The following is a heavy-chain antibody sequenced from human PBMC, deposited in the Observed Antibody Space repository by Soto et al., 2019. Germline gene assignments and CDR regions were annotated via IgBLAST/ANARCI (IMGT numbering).Heavy chain of an antibody. J-gene: IGHJ4*02. CDR3: AKERGYSYGYDY. V-gene: IGHV1-18*01. D-gene: IGHD5-18*01. CDR1: GYTLTSYC. Sequence: APVKVSCQASGYTLTSYCISWVRQPPGQGLEWMGCISAYNGNTNYAQKLQGRVTMTTDTSTSTAYMELRSLRSDDTAVYYCAKERGYSYGYDYWGQGTLVTVSS. CDR2: ISAYNGNT.